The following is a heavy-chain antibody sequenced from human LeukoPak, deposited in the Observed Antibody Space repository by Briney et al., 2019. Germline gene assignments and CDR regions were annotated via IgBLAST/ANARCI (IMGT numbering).Heavy chain of an antibody. Sequence: PGGSLRLSCATSGFTVSRNYMGWVRPASGQGLGWVSVIYSGGSTYYADSVKGRFTISRDNSKNTLYLQMNSLRAEDTAVYYCARVDYGDYGFDYWGQGTLVTVSS. CDR2: IYSGGST. V-gene: IGHV3-66*01. CDR3: ARVDYGDYGFDY. CDR1: GFTVSRNY. J-gene: IGHJ4*02. D-gene: IGHD4-17*01.